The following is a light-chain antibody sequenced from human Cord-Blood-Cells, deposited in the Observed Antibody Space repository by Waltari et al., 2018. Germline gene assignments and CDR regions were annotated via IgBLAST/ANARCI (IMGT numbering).Light chain of an antibody. V-gene: IGKV1-39*01. Sequence: DIQMTHSHSQLSAHVGARVTTTCRASQSISSYLNWYQQKPGKAPKLLIYAASSLQSGVPSRFSGSGSGTDFTLTISSLQPEDFATYYCQQSYSTPPLTFGGGTKVEIK. CDR2: AAS. CDR3: QQSYSTPPLT. CDR1: QSISSY. J-gene: IGKJ4*01.